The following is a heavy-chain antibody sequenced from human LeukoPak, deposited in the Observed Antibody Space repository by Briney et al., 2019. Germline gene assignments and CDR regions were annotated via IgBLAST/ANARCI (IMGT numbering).Heavy chain of an antibody. D-gene: IGHD2-2*01. CDR2: SYYSGST. V-gene: IGHV4-39*01. Sequence: SETLSLTCTVSGGSISSRTYYWGWIRQPPGKELECIGSSYYSGSTYYNPSLKSRVTISVDTSKNQFSLKLRSVTAADTAVYYCARLADCSSTRCHDYWGQGTLLTVSS. CDR1: GGSISSRTYY. CDR3: ARLADCSSTRCHDY. J-gene: IGHJ4*02.